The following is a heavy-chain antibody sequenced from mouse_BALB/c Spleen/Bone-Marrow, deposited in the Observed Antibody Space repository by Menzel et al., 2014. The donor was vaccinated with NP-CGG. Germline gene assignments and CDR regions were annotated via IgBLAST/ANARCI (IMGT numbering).Heavy chain of an antibody. D-gene: IGHD2-1*01. CDR2: IYPRSGNT. CDR3: ARGVYYGNYFDY. J-gene: IGHJ2*01. Sequence: VQLQQSGPELVKPGASVKISCKASGYTFTDYYINWVKQKPGQGLEWIGWIYPRSGNTKYNEKFKGKATLTVDTSSSTAYMQLSSLTSEDTAVYFCARGVYYGNYFDYWGQGTTLTVSS. V-gene: IGHV1-84*02. CDR1: GYTFTDYY.